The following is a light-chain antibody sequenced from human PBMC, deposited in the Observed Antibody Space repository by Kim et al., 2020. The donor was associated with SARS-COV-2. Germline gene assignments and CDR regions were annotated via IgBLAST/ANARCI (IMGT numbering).Light chain of an antibody. Sequence: ATINCKSSQIVLYSSNNKNYLAWYQQKPGQPPKLLIYWASTRESGVPDRFSGSGSGTDFTLTISSLQAEDVAVYYCQQYYTTPKTFGQGTKVEIK. V-gene: IGKV4-1*01. CDR3: QQYYTTPKT. CDR1: QIVLYSSNNKNY. CDR2: WAS. J-gene: IGKJ1*01.